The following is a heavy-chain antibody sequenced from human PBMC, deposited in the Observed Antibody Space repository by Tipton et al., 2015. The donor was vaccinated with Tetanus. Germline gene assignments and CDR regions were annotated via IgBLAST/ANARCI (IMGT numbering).Heavy chain of an antibody. CDR3: AREETRHGYNTFDS. Sequence: SLRLSCAASGFTFSNYAMAWVRQAPGKGLEWVSGISVRGSHTYYADPVKGRFSISRDNSKNTVYLQMNSLRDEDTAVYFCAREETRHGYNTFDSWGQGTPVTVSS. CDR2: ISVRGSHT. CDR1: GFTFSNYA. J-gene: IGHJ4*02. D-gene: IGHD5-24*01. V-gene: IGHV3-23*01.